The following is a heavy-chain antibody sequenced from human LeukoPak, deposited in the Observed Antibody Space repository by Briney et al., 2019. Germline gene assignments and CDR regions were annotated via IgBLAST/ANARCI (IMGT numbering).Heavy chain of an antibody. V-gene: IGHV4-59*01. J-gene: IGHJ6*04. D-gene: IGHD2-2*01. CDR1: GGSISSYY. CDR3: ARESRMDV. Sequence: SETLSLTCTVSGGSISSYYCTWIRQPPGKGLEWIGYIYDSGSTNYNPSLKSRVTISVDTSKNQFSLKLRSVTAADTAVYYCARESRMDVWGKGTTVTVSS. CDR2: IYDSGST.